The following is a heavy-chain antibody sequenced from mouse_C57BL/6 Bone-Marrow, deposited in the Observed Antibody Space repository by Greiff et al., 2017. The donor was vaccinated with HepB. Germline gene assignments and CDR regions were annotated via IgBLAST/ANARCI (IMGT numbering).Heavy chain of an antibody. V-gene: IGHV1-80*01. CDR1: GYAFSSYW. CDR2: IYPGDGDT. J-gene: IGHJ1*03. CDR3: ASPNYYCSSYWYFDV. D-gene: IGHD1-1*01. Sequence: QVQLQQSGAELVKPGASVKISCKASGYAFSSYWMNWVKQRPGKGLEWIGQIYPGDGDTNYNGKFKGKATLPADKSSSTAYMQLSSLTSKDSAVYFYASPNYYCSSYWYFDVWGTGTTVTVSS.